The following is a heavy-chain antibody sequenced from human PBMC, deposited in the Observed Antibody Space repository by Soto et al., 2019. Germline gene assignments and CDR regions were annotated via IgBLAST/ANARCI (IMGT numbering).Heavy chain of an antibody. Sequence: SXTLSLTCTVSGGSISSYYWSWIRQPPGKGLEWIGYIYYSGSTNYNPSLKSRVTISVDTSKNQFSLKLSSVTAADTAVYYCARDGGYMDVWGKGTTVTVSS. CDR2: IYYSGST. CDR1: GGSISSYY. D-gene: IGHD3-3*01. CDR3: ARDGGYMDV. J-gene: IGHJ6*03. V-gene: IGHV4-59*01.